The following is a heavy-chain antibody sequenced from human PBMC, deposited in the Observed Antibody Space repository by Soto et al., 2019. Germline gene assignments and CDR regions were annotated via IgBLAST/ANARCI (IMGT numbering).Heavy chain of an antibody. CDR2: INPNSGGT. J-gene: IGHJ4*02. CDR1: GYTFTGYY. V-gene: IGHV1-2*04. D-gene: IGHD3-10*01. Sequence: GASVKVSCKASGYTFTGYYMHWVRQAPGQGLEWMGWINPNSGGTNYAQKFQGWVTMTRDTSISTAYMELSRLRSDDTAVYYCARARGWHYGSGSYQIDYWGQGTLVTVSS. CDR3: ARARGWHYGSGSYQIDY.